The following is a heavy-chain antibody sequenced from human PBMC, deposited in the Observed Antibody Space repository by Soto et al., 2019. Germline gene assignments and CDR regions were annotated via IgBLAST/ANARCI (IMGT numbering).Heavy chain of an antibody. Sequence: QVQLMQSGGEVKKPGASVEVSCKASGYMFTTYGISWVRQAPGQGLEWMAWISAYNGNKKYAQKFQDRVTMTIQTSSTTVSMELRNLTSDDTAIYYCARTGGGMAARPLEYWGQGTLVTVSP. CDR3: ARTGGGMAARPLEY. CDR2: ISAYNGNK. CDR1: GYMFTTYG. J-gene: IGHJ4*02. D-gene: IGHD6-6*01. V-gene: IGHV1-18*04.